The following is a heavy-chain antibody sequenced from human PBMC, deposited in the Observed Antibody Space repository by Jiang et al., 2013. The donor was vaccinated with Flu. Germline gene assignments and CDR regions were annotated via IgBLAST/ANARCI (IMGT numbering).Heavy chain of an antibody. Sequence: KGLEWIGYIYSSGSTNYNPSLKSRVTISVDTSKNQFSLNLTSVTAADTAVYYCARVKGGHPFDPWGQGTLVTVSP. CDR2: IYSSGST. D-gene: IGHD2-15*01. V-gene: IGHV4-4*09. J-gene: IGHJ5*02. CDR3: ARVKGGHPFDP.